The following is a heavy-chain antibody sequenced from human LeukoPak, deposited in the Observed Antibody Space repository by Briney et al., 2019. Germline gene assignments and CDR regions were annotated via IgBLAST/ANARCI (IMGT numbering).Heavy chain of an antibody. CDR3: ARGGDYEIDY. Sequence: SETLSLTCAVSGVSIRTYYWNWIRQPPGKGPEWIGYIYRGSTNYNPSFESRVTISVDTSKNQFSLKLSSVTAADTAVYYCARGGDYEIDYWGQGILVTVSS. J-gene: IGHJ4*02. CDR2: IYRGST. D-gene: IGHD4-17*01. CDR1: GVSIRTYY. V-gene: IGHV4-59*01.